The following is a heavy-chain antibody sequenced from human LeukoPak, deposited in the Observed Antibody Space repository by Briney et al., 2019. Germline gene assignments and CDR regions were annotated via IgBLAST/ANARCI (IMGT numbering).Heavy chain of an antibody. CDR1: GFTLSSYS. V-gene: IGHV3-21*01. CDR2: ISSSSSYI. Sequence: GGSLRLSCAASGFTLSSYSMNWVRQAPGKGLEWVSSISSSSSYIYYADSVKGRFTISRDNAKNSLYLQMNSLRAEDTAVYYCARDHKGYYDEGFDYWGQGTLVTVSS. J-gene: IGHJ4*02. D-gene: IGHD3-22*01. CDR3: ARDHKGYYDEGFDY.